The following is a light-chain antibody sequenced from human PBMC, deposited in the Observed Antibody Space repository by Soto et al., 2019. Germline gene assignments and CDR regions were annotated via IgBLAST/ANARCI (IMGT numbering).Light chain of an antibody. CDR3: QSYDSSLSAVV. Sequence: QSVLTQPPSVSGATGQRVTISCTGSSANIGADYDVHWYQQLPGTAPKLLIYGNSNRPSGVPDRFSGSKSGTSASLAITGLQAEDEADYYCQSYDSSLSAVVFGGGTQLTVL. CDR2: GNS. V-gene: IGLV1-40*01. J-gene: IGLJ3*02. CDR1: SANIGADYD.